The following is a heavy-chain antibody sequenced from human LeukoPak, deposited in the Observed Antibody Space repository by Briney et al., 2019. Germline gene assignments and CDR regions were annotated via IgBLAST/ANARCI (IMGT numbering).Heavy chain of an antibody. Sequence: SETLSLTCAVYGGSFSGYYWNWIRQPPGKGLEWFGYVYDSGTTNYNPSLKSRVTISVDTSKNQFSLKLSSVTAADTAVYYCARVSWFPGTSYYYMDVWGKGTTVTVSS. J-gene: IGHJ6*03. D-gene: IGHD1-1*01. CDR1: GGSFSGYY. CDR3: ARVSWFPGTSYYYMDV. V-gene: IGHV4-59*01. CDR2: VYDSGTT.